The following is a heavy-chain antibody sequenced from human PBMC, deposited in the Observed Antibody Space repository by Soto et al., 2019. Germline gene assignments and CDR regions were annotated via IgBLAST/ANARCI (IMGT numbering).Heavy chain of an antibody. CDR1: GAPFGSYT. CDR3: ARRGSWFGELYTYYYYGMDV. J-gene: IGHJ6*02. V-gene: IGHV1-69*01. Sequence: SVKVSGTASGAPFGSYTISWVRQDPGQGLEWMGGIIPIFGTANSAQKFQGRVTITADESTSTAYMELSSLRSEDTAVYYCARRGSWFGELYTYYYYGMDVWGQGTTVTVSS. D-gene: IGHD3-10*01. CDR2: IIPIFGTA.